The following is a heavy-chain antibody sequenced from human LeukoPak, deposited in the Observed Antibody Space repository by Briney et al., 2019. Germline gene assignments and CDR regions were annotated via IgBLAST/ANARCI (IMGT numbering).Heavy chain of an antibody. Sequence: GGSLRLSCEASGFTFSSYAMHWVRQAPGKGLEWVAVISYDGSNKYYADSVKGRFTISRDNSKNTLYLQMNSLRAEDTAVYYCARADSRNWFDPWGQGTLVTVSS. CDR1: GFTFSSYA. CDR3: ARADSRNWFDP. V-gene: IGHV3-30*01. CDR2: ISYDGSNK. J-gene: IGHJ5*02.